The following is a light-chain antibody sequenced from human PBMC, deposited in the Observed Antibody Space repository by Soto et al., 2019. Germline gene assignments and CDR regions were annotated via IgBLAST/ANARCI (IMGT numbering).Light chain of an antibody. CDR1: TNDVGGYNY. CDR2: DVS. Sequence: QSVLTQPASVSGSPGQSITISCSGTTNDVGGYNYVSWYQQHPGKAPRLMIYDVSDRPSGVSNRFSGSKSGDTASLTVSGLQSEDEADYYCSSYTGSNTVIFGGGTKVTVL. V-gene: IGLV2-14*01. CDR3: SSYTGSNTVI. J-gene: IGLJ2*01.